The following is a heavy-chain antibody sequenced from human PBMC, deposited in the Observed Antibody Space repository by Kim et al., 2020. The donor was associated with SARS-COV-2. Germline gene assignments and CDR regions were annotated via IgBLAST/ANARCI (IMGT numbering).Heavy chain of an antibody. D-gene: IGHD2-15*01. V-gene: IGHV4-59*13. CDR3: ARVYGYCSGGSCQLPFDP. J-gene: IGHJ5*02. Sequence: SETLSLTCTVSGGSISSYYWSWIRQPPGKGLEWIGYIYYSGSTNYNPSLKSRVTISVDTSKNQFSLKLSSVTAADTAVYYCARVYGYCSGGSCQLPFDPWGQGTLVTVSS. CDR2: IYYSGST. CDR1: GGSISSYY.